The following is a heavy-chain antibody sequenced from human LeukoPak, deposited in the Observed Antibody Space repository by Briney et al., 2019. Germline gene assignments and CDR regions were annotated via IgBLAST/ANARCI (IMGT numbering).Heavy chain of an antibody. J-gene: IGHJ4*02. CDR1: GFTFSSYW. V-gene: IGHV3-7*01. Sequence: GGSLRLSCAVSGFTFSSYWMTWVRQVPGKGLQWVANINQDGREKYYMDSMKGRLNISRDNTENSVFLQLTSLRPEDTGICFCEKGRDYGDYWGQGTLVAVSS. CDR3: EKGRDYGDY. CDR2: INQDGREK.